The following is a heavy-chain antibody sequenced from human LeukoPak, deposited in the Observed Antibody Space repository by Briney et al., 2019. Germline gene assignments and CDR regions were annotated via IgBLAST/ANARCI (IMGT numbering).Heavy chain of an antibody. Sequence: SETLSLTCSVSGGSISSSHYYRGWIRQPPGKGLEWIGSIYYSGSTDYNTSLRSRLTISVDMSKNQFSLKMRSVTAADTAIYYCVRRTIIFGVAAYMAVWRKGTTVTVSS. CDR3: VRRTIIFGVAAYMAV. CDR2: IYYSGST. CDR1: GGSISSSHYY. D-gene: IGHD3-3*01. J-gene: IGHJ6*03. V-gene: IGHV4-39*01.